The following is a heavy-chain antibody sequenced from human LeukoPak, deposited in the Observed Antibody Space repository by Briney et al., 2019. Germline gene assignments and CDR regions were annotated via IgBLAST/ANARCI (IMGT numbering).Heavy chain of an antibody. CDR3: ARRTGDIVVVPAATFTTAWFDP. CDR1: GDSLSSSTCN. CDR2: ISQSGNS. V-gene: IGHV4-30-2*01. Sequence: QTLSLTCKVSGDSLSSSTCNWSWIRQPPGKGLEWIGYISQSGNSYFTPSLKSRATISVDRSKNQFSLTLTSVTAADTAVYYCARRTGDIVVVPAATFTTAWFDPWGQGTLVTVSS. D-gene: IGHD2-2*01. J-gene: IGHJ5*02.